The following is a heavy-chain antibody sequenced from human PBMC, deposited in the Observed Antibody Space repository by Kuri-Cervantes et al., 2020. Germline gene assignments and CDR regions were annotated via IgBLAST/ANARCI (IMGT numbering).Heavy chain of an antibody. D-gene: IGHD4-23*01. V-gene: IGHV1-69*05. Sequence: SVKVSCKASGGTFSSYAISWVRQAPGQGLEWMGGIIPIFGTANYAQKFQGRVTITTDESTSTAYMEPSSLRSEDTAVYYCARAGRVRWSPDAFDIWGQGTMVTVSS. J-gene: IGHJ3*02. CDR2: IIPIFGTA. CDR1: GGTFSSYA. CDR3: ARAGRVRWSPDAFDI.